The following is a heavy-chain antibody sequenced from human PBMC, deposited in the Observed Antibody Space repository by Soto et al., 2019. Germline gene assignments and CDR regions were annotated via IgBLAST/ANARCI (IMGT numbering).Heavy chain of an antibody. D-gene: IGHD2-21*02. Sequence: LVESGGGLVHPVESLRLSCEGAGFRFSDHSMNWVRQDPGKVLQWISYIASNGDIPYYADSVKGRFTVSRDNANNALFLQMNSLRDDDTDTYYCARLPNGSLVTAWGQGARVTVSS. J-gene: IGHJ4*02. CDR2: IASNGDIP. V-gene: IGHV3-48*02. CDR1: GFRFSDHS. CDR3: ARLPNGSLVTA.